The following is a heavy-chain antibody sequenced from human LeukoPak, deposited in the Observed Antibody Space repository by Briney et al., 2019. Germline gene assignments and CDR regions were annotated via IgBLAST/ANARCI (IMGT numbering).Heavy chain of an antibody. CDR3: ARADIASGWDENWFDP. CDR2: IYASGTT. CDR1: GGAINNYY. Sequence: SETLSLTCTVSGGAINNYYWSWIRQPAGRGLEWVGRIYASGTTNYNPSLKSRVTMSVDRSKNQFSLRLSSVTAADTAVYYCARADIASGWDENWFDPWGQGTLVTVSS. V-gene: IGHV4-4*07. J-gene: IGHJ5*02. D-gene: IGHD6-19*01.